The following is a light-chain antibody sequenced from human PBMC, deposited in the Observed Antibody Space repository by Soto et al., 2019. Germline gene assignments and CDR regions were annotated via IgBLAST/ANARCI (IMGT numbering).Light chain of an antibody. Sequence: DIQMTQSPSTLSASVGDRVTITCRASQSISSWLAWYQQKPGKAPKLLIYKASNLESGVPSRFSGIGYGTEFTLSIISLQPEDFATYYCQHYSSYSRTFGQGTKVEIK. J-gene: IGKJ1*01. CDR2: KAS. V-gene: IGKV1-5*03. CDR1: QSISSW. CDR3: QHYSSYSRT.